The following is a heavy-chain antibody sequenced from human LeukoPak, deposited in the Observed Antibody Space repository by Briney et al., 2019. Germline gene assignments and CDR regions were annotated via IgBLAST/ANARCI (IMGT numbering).Heavy chain of an antibody. V-gene: IGHV3-48*04. CDR3: AREGVYYDILTGYWDDAFDI. Sequence: GGSLRLSCAAAGFTFSTSGMNWVRQAPGKGLEWVSYISSSNSNINYADSVKGRFTISRDNAKNTLYLQMNSLRAEDTAVYYCAREGVYYDILTGYWDDAFDIWGQGTMVTVSS. D-gene: IGHD3-9*01. J-gene: IGHJ3*02. CDR2: ISSSNSNI. CDR1: GFTFSTSG.